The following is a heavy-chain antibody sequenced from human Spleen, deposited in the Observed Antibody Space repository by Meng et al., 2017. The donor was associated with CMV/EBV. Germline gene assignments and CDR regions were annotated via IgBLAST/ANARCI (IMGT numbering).Heavy chain of an antibody. CDR2: IYSGGST. Sequence: GGSLRLSCAASGFTVSSNYMSWVRQAPGKGLEWVSVIYSGGSTYYADSVKGRFTISRDNSKNTLYLQMNSLRAEDTAVYYCAKLPSTGTTSSYWGQGTLVTVSS. J-gene: IGHJ4*02. CDR3: AKLPSTGTTSSY. CDR1: GFTVSSNY. V-gene: IGHV3-53*01. D-gene: IGHD1-7*01.